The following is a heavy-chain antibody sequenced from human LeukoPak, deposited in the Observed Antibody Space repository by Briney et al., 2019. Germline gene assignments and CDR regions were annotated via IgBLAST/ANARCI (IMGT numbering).Heavy chain of an antibody. Sequence: GGSLRLSCAASGFTFSSYSMNWVRQAPGKGLEWVSSISSSSSYIYYADSVKGRFTISRDNAKNSLYLQMNSLRAEDTAVYYCAQIYTYGSSQFDYWGQGTLVTVSS. CDR1: GFTFSSYS. J-gene: IGHJ4*02. CDR2: ISSSSSYI. CDR3: AQIYTYGSSQFDY. V-gene: IGHV3-21*01. D-gene: IGHD5-18*01.